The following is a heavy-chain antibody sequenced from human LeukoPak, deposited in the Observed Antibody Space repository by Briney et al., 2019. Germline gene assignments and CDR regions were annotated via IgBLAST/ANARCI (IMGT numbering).Heavy chain of an antibody. CDR1: GTSIGIYY. J-gene: IGHJ4*02. D-gene: IGHD5-24*01. CDR3: AMSSRDGLGHFDY. Sequence: PSETLSLTCSVSGTSIGIYYWSWIRQPPGKGLEWIGYMYYSGSSEYNPSLKSRVTISVDTSKNQFSLKLSSVTAADTAVYYCAMSSRDGLGHFDYWGQGTLVTVSS. CDR2: MYYSGSS. V-gene: IGHV4-59*08.